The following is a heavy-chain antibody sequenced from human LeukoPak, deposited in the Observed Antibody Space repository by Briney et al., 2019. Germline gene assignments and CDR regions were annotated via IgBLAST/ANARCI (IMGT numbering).Heavy chain of an antibody. J-gene: IGHJ4*02. CDR2: ISSSSSYI. CDR3: ARVDYYDSSGYRSAFFDY. CDR1: GFTFSSYS. D-gene: IGHD3-22*01. V-gene: IGHV3-21*01. Sequence: GGSLRLSCAASGFTFSSYSMNWVRQAPGKGLEWVPSISSSSSYIYYADSVKGRFAISRDNAKNSLYLQMNSLRAEDTAVYYCARVDYYDSSGYRSAFFDYWGQGTLVTVSS.